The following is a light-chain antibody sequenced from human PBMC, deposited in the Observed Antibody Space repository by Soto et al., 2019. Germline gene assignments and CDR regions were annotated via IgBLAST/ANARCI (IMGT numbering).Light chain of an antibody. Sequence: EIVLTQSPATLSLSPGERATLSCRASQSVSGYLAWYQQKPGQGPRLLMYDASNRATGIPARFSGSGSGTDFTLPISSQEPEDFAGYYCQQRSNWPSTLGGGPKVEIK. CDR1: QSVSGY. CDR3: QQRSNWPST. V-gene: IGKV3-11*01. J-gene: IGKJ4*01. CDR2: DAS.